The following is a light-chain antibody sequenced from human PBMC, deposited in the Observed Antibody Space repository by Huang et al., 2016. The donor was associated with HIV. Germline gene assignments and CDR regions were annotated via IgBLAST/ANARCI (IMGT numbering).Light chain of an antibody. V-gene: IGKV3-11*01. CDR3: QHRTYWPGIT. CDR1: QSLRSS. J-gene: IGKJ5*01. CDR2: DAS. Sequence: EIVLTQSPGTLSLSPGERATLSCRASQSLRSSLAWFQQKPGQAPRLLIYDASNRATGVPARFSGSGSGTDFTLTISSLEPEDFAVYYCQHRTYWPGITFGQGTRLEIK.